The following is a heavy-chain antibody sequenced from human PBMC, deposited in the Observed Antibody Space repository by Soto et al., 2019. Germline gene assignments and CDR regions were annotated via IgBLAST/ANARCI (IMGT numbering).Heavy chain of an antibody. CDR1: GFTFSSYG. J-gene: IGHJ6*02. CDR3: ARGSKIFGVVIYYYYGMDV. D-gene: IGHD3-3*01. CDR2: IWYDGSNK. V-gene: IGHV3-33*01. Sequence: GGSLRLSCAASGFTFSSYGMHWVRQAPGKGLEWVAVIWYDGSNKYYADSVKGRFTISRDNSKNTLYLQMNSLRAEDTAVYYCARGSKIFGVVIYYYYGMDVWGQGTTVNVSS.